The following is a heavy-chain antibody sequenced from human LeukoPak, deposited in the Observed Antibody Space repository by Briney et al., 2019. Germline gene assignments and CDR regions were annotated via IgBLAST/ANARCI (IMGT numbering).Heavy chain of an antibody. CDR3: ARVYYYGSGSYYADY. J-gene: IGHJ4*02. Sequence: GASVKVSCKASGGTFSSYAISWVRQAPGQGLEWMGGIIPIFGTANYAQKFQGRVTITADESTSTAYMELSSLRSEDTAVYYCARVYYYGSGSYYADYWGQGTLVTVSS. CDR2: IIPIFGTA. D-gene: IGHD3-10*01. CDR1: GGTFSSYA. V-gene: IGHV1-69*13.